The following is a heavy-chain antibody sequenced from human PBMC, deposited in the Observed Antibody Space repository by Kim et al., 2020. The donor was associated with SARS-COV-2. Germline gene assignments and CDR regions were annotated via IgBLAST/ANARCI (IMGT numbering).Heavy chain of an antibody. CDR3: AKDLTAGRWLRLGSFDY. CDR1: GFTFSSYA. CDR2: ISGSGGST. V-gene: IGHV3-23*01. Sequence: GGSLRLSCAASGFTFSSYAMSWVRQAPGKGLEWVSAISGSGGSTYYADSVKGRFTISRDNSKNTLYLQMNSLRAEDTAVYYCAKDLTAGRWLRLGSFDYWGQGTLVTVSS. J-gene: IGHJ4*02. D-gene: IGHD5-12*01.